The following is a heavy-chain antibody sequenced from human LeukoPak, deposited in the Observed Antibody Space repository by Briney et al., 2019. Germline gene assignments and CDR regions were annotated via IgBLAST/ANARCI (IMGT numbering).Heavy chain of an antibody. CDR1: GFRFDDYG. V-gene: IGHV3-20*04. J-gene: IGHJ6*03. Sequence: RSGGSLRLSRAASGFRFDDYGMSWVRQRPGKGLEWVSGINRSSGDTGYADSVKGRFTISRDNAKNSLYLQMNSLRAEDTALYYCVRVMGYCSDGSCYPRGVGYYYMDVWGKGTTVTIS. CDR2: INRSSGDT. CDR3: VRVMGYCSDGSCYPRGVGYYYMDV. D-gene: IGHD2-15*01.